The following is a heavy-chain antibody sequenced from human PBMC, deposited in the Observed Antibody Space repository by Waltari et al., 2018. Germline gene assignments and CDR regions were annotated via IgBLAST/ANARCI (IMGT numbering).Heavy chain of an antibody. CDR1: GFTFRSYS. D-gene: IGHD1-1*01. Sequence: EVQLVESGGGLVKPGGSLRLSCAASGFTFRSYSMNWVRQAPGKGLEWVSSISSSSSYIYYADSVKGRFTISRDNAKNSLYLQMNSLRAEDTAVYYCARNFLEPDHFDYWGQGTLVTVSS. CDR2: ISSSSSYI. J-gene: IGHJ4*02. CDR3: ARNFLEPDHFDY. V-gene: IGHV3-21*01.